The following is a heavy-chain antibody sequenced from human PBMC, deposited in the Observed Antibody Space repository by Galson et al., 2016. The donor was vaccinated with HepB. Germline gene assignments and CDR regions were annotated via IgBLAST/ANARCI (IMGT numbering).Heavy chain of an antibody. Sequence: QSGAEVKKPGESLKISCKAFGYTFTNRWIGWVRQMPGKGLEWMGIIYPGDSDTTYSSSFQGQVTISVDKSINTAYLQWSSLKASDTAMYYCAIVGSRGWYQYYYGMDTWGQGTTVPVSS. V-gene: IGHV5-51*01. CDR3: AIVGSRGWYQYYYGMDT. J-gene: IGHJ6*02. CDR2: IYPGDSDT. CDR1: GYTFTNRW. D-gene: IGHD6-19*01.